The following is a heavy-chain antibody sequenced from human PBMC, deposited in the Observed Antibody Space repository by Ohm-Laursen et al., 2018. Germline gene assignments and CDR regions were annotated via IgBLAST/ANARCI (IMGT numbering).Heavy chain of an antibody. CDR2: INGSGGST. V-gene: IGHV3-23*01. CDR3: AKDLIVVVPAAIPYYFDY. CDR1: VFTFSSYA. J-gene: IGHJ4*02. D-gene: IGHD2-2*02. Sequence: SLSLSCAAPVFTFSSYAMSRVRQAPGKRLAWVSAINGSGGSTYYADSVKGRFTISRDNSKNTPYLQMNSLRAEDTAVYYCAKDLIVVVPAAIPYYFDYWGQETRVTVSS.